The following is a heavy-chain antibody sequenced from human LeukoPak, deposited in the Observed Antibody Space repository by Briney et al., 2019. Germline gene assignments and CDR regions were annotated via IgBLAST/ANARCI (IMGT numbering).Heavy chain of an antibody. Sequence: GGSLRLSCAASESTFDHAMHWVRQTPGKGLEWVSGIGWNSARTGYADSVRGRFTISRDNAKNSLYLQMNSLRAEDTALYYCGKDISAGGMDVWGQGTTVTVSS. D-gene: IGHD3-10*01. CDR3: GKDISAGGMDV. CDR1: ESTFDHA. CDR2: IGWNSART. V-gene: IGHV3-9*01. J-gene: IGHJ6*02.